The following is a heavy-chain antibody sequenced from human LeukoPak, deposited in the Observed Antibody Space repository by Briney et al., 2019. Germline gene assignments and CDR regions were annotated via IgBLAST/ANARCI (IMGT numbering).Heavy chain of an antibody. D-gene: IGHD1-26*01. V-gene: IGHV1-8*01. Sequence: ASVKVSCKASGYTFTSYDINWVRQATGQGLEWMGWMNPNSGNTGYAQKFQVRVTMTRNTSISTAYMELSSLRSEDTAVYYCARGPAEWELRYYYYYYMDVWGKGTTVTVSS. J-gene: IGHJ6*03. CDR1: GYTFTSYD. CDR2: MNPNSGNT. CDR3: ARGPAEWELRYYYYYYMDV.